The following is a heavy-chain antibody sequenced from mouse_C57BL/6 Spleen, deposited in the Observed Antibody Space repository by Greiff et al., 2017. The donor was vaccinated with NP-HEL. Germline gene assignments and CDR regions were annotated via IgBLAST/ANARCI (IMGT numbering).Heavy chain of an antibody. J-gene: IGHJ4*01. CDR2: IYPGDGDT. D-gene: IGHD1-2*01. Sequence: QVQLKESGPELVKPGASVKISCKASGYAFSSSWMNWVKQRPGKGLEWIGRIYPGDGDTNYNGKFKGKATLTADKSSSTAYMQLSSLTSEDSAVYFCATHYYDYAMDYWGQGTSVTVSS. CDR1: GYAFSSSW. CDR3: ATHYYDYAMDY. V-gene: IGHV1-82*01.